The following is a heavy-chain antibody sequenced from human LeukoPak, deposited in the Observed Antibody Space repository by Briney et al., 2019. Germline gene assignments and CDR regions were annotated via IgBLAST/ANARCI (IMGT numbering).Heavy chain of an antibody. CDR3: ARVTDDAFDI. V-gene: IGHV3-30-3*01. CDR1: GFTFSSYA. CDR2: ISHDGSNK. J-gene: IGHJ3*02. Sequence: GRSLRLSCAASGFTFSSYAMHWVRQAPGKGLEWVAVISHDGSNKYYADSVKGRFTISRDNSKNTLYLQMNSLRAEDTAVYYCARVTDDAFDIWGQGTMVTVSS.